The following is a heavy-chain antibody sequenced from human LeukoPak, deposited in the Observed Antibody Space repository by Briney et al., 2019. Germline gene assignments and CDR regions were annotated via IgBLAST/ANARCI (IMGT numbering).Heavy chain of an antibody. J-gene: IGHJ4*02. D-gene: IGHD3-16*02. V-gene: IGHV3-23*01. Sequence: GGPLRLSCAASELTFRTYAMSWVRQAPGKGLEWVSSISDSGGYTFYADSVKGRFTISRDNSKNTVYLQMNSLRAEDTAVYYCAKGGSYRSQPYFDYWGQGTPVTVSS. CDR1: ELTFRTYA. CDR3: AKGGSYRSQPYFDY. CDR2: ISDSGGYT.